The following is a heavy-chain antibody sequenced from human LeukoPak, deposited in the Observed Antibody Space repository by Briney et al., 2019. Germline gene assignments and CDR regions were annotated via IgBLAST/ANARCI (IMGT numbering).Heavy chain of an antibody. CDR2: VRTKANSYAT. CDR1: GFTFSASA. V-gene: IGHV3-73*01. Sequence: GGSLRLSCAASGFTFSASAIHWVRQASGKGLEWVGRVRTKANSYATAYAASVKGRFTISRVDSKNTACVQMNSLKTEDTALYYCTRHDMYDDSSAYDYYFDYWGQGTLVTVSS. CDR3: TRHDMYDDSSAYDYYFDY. D-gene: IGHD3-22*01. J-gene: IGHJ4*02.